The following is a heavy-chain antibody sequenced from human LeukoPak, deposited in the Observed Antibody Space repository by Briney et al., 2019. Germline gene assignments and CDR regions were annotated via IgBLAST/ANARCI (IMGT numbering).Heavy chain of an antibody. V-gene: IGHV3-7*01. D-gene: IGHD6-6*01. J-gene: IGHJ4*02. CDR3: ARDSDSSSFDY. CDR2: IKLDGSDK. Sequence: GGSPRLSCAASGFTFSSYWMSWVRQAPGKGLEWVANIKLDGSDKYYVDSVKGRFTISRDNAKNSLYLQMNSLRAEDTAVYYCARDSDSSSFDYWGQGTLVTVSS. CDR1: GFTFSSYW.